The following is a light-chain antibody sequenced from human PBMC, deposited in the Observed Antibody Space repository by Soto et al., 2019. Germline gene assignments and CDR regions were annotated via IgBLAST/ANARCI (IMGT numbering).Light chain of an antibody. CDR1: QSISGW. J-gene: IGKJ1*01. CDR3: QQYNSYLWT. CDR2: DAS. V-gene: IGKV1-5*01. Sequence: DIQMTQSPSTLSASVGDRVTITCRASQSISGWLAWFQQKPGKAPKLLIYDASTLESGVPSRFSGSGSGTEFTLTISSLQPDDFATYYCQQYNSYLWTFGQGTRVEIK.